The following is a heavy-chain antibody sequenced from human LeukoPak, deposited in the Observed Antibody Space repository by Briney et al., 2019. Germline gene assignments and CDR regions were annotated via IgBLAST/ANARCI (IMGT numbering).Heavy chain of an antibody. CDR2: IYTSGST. V-gene: IGHV4-4*07. CDR1: GGSISRYY. CDR3: AGDRYSSSCLYDAFDI. D-gene: IGHD6-13*01. J-gene: IGHJ3*02. Sequence: SETLSLTCTVSGGSISRYYWSWIRQPAGKGLEWVGRIYTSGSTNHNPSLKSRVTMSVDTSKNQFSLKLSPVTASDPAGYYCAGDRYSSSCLYDAFDIWGQGTMVSVCS.